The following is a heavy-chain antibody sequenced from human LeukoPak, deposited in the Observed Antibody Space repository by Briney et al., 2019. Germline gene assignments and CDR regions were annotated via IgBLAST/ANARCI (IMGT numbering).Heavy chain of an antibody. V-gene: IGHV4-34*01. CDR1: GGSFSGYY. D-gene: IGHD2-2*01. Sequence: SETLSLTCAVYGGSFSGYYWSWIRQPPGKGLEWIGEINHSGSTNYNPSLKSRVTISVETSKNQFSLKLSSVIAADTAVYYCARDDIVVVPAAKLFYYYMDVWGKGTTVTVSS. CDR2: INHSGST. CDR3: ARDDIVVVPAAKLFYYYMDV. J-gene: IGHJ6*03.